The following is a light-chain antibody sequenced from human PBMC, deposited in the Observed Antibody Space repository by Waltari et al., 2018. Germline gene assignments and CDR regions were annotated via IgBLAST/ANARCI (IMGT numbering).Light chain of an antibody. CDR1: SLRLYY. Sequence: SSELLQDPAESVALGQTVRITCPGDSLRLYYPCRYQQKPGQAPVLVINGKNNRPSGIPDRFSSSSSGNTASLTITGAQAEDEADYYCNSRDSSGNLWVFGGGTKLTVL. J-gene: IGLJ3*02. CDR2: GKN. V-gene: IGLV3-19*01. CDR3: NSRDSSGNLWV.